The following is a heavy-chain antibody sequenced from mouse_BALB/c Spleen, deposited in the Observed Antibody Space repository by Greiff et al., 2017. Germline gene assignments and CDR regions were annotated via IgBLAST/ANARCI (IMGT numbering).Heavy chain of an antibody. V-gene: IGHV7-3*02. D-gene: IGHD2-4*01. CDR1: GFTFTDYY. CDR3: ARDYYDYLFAY. CDR2: IRNKANGYTT. J-gene: IGHJ3*01. Sequence: EVQLVESGGGLVQPGGSLRLSCATSGFTFTDYYMSWVRQPPGKALEWLGFIRNKANGYTTEYSASVKGRFTISRDNSQSILYLQMNTLRAEDSATYYCARDYYDYLFAYWGQGTLVTVSA.